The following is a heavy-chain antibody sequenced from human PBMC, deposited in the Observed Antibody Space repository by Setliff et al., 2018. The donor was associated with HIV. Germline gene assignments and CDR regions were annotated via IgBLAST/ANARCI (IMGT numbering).Heavy chain of an antibody. V-gene: IGHV3-7*01. Sequence: PGGSLRLSCVASGFTFSSNWLSWVRQAPGKGLEWVANIKQDGSEKYYADSAKGRFTISRDNARNSLHLEMNSLRAEDAAVYYCVGDGVGVVPGDAFDKWGQGTAVTVSS. J-gene: IGHJ3*02. CDR3: VGDGVGVVPGDAFDK. D-gene: IGHD3-10*01. CDR1: GFTFSSNW. CDR2: IKQDGSEK.